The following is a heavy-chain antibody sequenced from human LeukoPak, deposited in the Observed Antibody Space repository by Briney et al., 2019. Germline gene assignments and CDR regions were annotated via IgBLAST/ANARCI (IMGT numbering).Heavy chain of an antibody. CDR1: GYSFTTNW. CDR2: IDLDDSYI. J-gene: IGHJ4*02. Sequence: GESLKISCKGSGYSFTTNWISWVRQMSGKGLEWMGNIDLDDSYINYSPSFQGHVTLSSDKSITTAYLQWSSLKASDTAIYYCARRWRDGSLDYWGQGTLVTVSS. D-gene: IGHD5-24*01. V-gene: IGHV5-10-1*01. CDR3: ARRWRDGSLDY.